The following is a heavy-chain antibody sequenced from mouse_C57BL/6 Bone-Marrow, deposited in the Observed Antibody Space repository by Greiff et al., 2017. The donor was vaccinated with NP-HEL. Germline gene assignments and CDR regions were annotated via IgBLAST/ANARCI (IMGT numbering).Heavy chain of an antibody. CDR3: AREGGAWFAY. Sequence: GAELVRPGASVKLSCKASGYTFTDYYINWVKQRPGQGLEWIARMDAGSGNTYYNEKFKGKATLTAEKSSSTAYVQLSSLTSEDSAVYFCAREGGAWFAYWGQGTLVTVSA. V-gene: IGHV1-76*01. J-gene: IGHJ3*01. CDR1: GYTFTDYY. CDR2: MDAGSGNT.